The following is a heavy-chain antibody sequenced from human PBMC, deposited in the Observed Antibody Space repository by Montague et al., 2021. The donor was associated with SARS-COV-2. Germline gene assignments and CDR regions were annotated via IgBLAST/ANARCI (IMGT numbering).Heavy chain of an antibody. CDR2: IYTSGST. CDR1: GGSISSYY. Sequence: SETLSLTCAVYGGSISSYYWSWIRQPAGKGLEWIGRIYTSGSTNXNPSLKSRVTMSVDTSKNQFSLKLSSVTAADTAVYYCARVPYSSSSELHYYYMDVWGEGTTVTVSS. CDR3: ARVPYSSSSELHYYYMDV. V-gene: IGHV4-59*10. D-gene: IGHD6-6*01. J-gene: IGHJ6*03.